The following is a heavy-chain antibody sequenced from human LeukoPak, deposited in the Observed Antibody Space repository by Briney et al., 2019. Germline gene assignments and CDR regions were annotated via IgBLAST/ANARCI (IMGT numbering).Heavy chain of an antibody. Sequence: GASVKVSCKASGGTFSSYAISWVRQAPGQGLEWMGRIIPIFGTANYAQKFQGRVTITTDESTSTAYMELSSLRSEDTAVYYCARVRIEARNYFDYWGQGTLVTVSS. CDR3: ARVRIEARNYFDY. J-gene: IGHJ4*02. CDR2: IIPIFGTA. CDR1: GGTFSSYA. V-gene: IGHV1-69*05. D-gene: IGHD6-6*01.